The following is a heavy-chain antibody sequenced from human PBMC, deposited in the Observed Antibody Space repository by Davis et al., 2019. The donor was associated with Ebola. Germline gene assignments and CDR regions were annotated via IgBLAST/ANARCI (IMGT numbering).Heavy chain of an antibody. Sequence: GESLKISCAASGFTFSSYAMSWVRQAPGKGLEWVSAISGSGGSTYYADSVKGRFTISRDNSKNTLYLQMNSLRAEDTAVYYCAKVHDYGDYGELDYWGQGTLVTVSS. D-gene: IGHD4-17*01. CDR1: GFTFSSYA. J-gene: IGHJ4*02. CDR3: AKVHDYGDYGELDY. V-gene: IGHV3-23*01. CDR2: ISGSGGST.